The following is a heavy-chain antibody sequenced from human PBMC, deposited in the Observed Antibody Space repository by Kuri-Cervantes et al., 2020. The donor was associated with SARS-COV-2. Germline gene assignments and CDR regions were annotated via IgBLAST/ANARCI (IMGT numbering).Heavy chain of an antibody. CDR1: GGSFSGYY. D-gene: IGHD2-2*01. CDR3: ARGREGVVPATILGLGYFLYFSMDV. V-gene: IGHV4-34*01. Sequence: SQTLSLTCAVFGGSFSGYYWSWIRQSPGKGLEWIGKINHSGSTNYNPSLSSRVTISVDMSKNQFYLRLSSVTAADTAMYYCARGREGVVPATILGLGYFLYFSMDVWGKGTPVTVSS. CDR2: INHSGST. J-gene: IGHJ6*03.